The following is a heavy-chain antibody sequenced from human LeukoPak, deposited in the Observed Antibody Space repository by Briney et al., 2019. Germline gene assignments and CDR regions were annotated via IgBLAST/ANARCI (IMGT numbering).Heavy chain of an antibody. Sequence: GGTLRLSCAASGFTFSSYGMSWVRQAPGKGLEWVSAISGSGGSTYYADSVKGRFTISRDNSKNTLYLQMNSLRAEDTAVYYCATEQYYGDYVGGDFDYWGQGTLVTVSS. CDR2: ISGSGGST. D-gene: IGHD4-17*01. V-gene: IGHV3-23*01. CDR3: ATEQYYGDYVGGDFDY. CDR1: GFTFSSYG. J-gene: IGHJ4*02.